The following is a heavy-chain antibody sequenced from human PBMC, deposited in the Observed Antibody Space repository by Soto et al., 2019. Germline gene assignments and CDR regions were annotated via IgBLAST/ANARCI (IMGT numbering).Heavy chain of an antibody. V-gene: IGHV4-30-4*08. Sequence: SETLSLTCTVSGGSIISGDYYWSWIRQPPGKGLEWIGYIYYSGSTNYNPSLKSRVTISVDTSKNQFSLKLSSVTAADTAVYYCARHSYYGARDAFDIWGQGTMVTVSS. CDR3: ARHSYYGARDAFDI. J-gene: IGHJ3*02. CDR1: GGSIISGDYY. D-gene: IGHD1-26*01. CDR2: IYYSGST.